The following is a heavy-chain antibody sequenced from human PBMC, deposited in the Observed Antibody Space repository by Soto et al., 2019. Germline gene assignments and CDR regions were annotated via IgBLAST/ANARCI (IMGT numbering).Heavy chain of an antibody. D-gene: IGHD6-13*01. J-gene: IGHJ3*02. CDR1: GGSFSIYT. CDR2: IIPMFDIA. V-gene: IGHV1-69*02. CDR3: TLGSWSAEAFDI. Sequence: QVQLVQSGVEVKKPGSSVKVSCKAAGGSFSIYTVFWVRQAPGQGLEWMGRIIPMFDIANYAQNFQGRVTFNADKFTDTVYMEMLILRSDDTAVYYCTLGSWSAEAFDIWGQGTLVTVSS.